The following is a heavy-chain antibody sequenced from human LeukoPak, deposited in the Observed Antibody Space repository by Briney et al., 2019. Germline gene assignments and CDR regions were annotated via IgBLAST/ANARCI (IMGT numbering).Heavy chain of an antibody. V-gene: IGHV4-30-4*08. J-gene: IGHJ4*02. CDR1: GGSISSGDYY. CDR3: ARDSRLWFGGSYAFDY. Sequence: PSETLSLTXTVSGGSISSGDYYWSWIRQPPGKGLEWIGYIYYSGSTYYNPSLKSRVTISVDTSKNQFSLKLSSVTAADTAVYYCARDSRLWFGGSYAFDYWGQGTLVTVSS. CDR2: IYYSGST. D-gene: IGHD1-26*01.